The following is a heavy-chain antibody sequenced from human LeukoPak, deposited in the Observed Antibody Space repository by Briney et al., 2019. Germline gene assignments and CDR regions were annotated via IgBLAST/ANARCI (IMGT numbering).Heavy chain of an antibody. D-gene: IGHD3-3*01. CDR3: ARGIKYYDFWSGYPYGNWFDP. J-gene: IGHJ5*02. CDR2: IYYGENT. V-gene: IGHV4-39*01. CDR1: GGSISSGPYY. Sequence: ASETLSLTCTVSGGSISSGPYYWGWIRQPPGKGLEWIGNIYYGENTYYNPSLKSRVTISIDTSKNQFYLKLSSLTAADTAVYYCARGIKYYDFWSGYPYGNWFDPWGQGTLVTVSS.